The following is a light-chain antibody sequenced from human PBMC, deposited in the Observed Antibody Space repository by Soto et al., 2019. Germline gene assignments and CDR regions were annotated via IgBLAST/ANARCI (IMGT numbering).Light chain of an antibody. CDR3: QQYFNTPWT. CDR1: QSLFYSSNNKDY. CDR2: WAS. V-gene: IGKV4-1*01. J-gene: IGKJ1*01. Sequence: DIVMTQSSDSLAVSLGERATINCKSSQSLFYSSNNKDYLAWYQQKPGQPPRLLIYWASTLESGVPERFSGSGSGTDFTLTVSSLQAEDVAVYYCQQYFNTPWTFGQVTKVEIK.